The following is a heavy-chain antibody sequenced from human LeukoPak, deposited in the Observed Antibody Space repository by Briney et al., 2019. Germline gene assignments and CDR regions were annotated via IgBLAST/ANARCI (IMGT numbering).Heavy chain of an antibody. CDR3: VKDFGNRVATVDC. V-gene: IGHV3-23*01. CDR1: EFTFSSYA. CDR2: ISGTGSGT. Sequence: GGSLRLSCAASEFTFSSYAMGWVRQAPGKGLEWVASISGTGSGTYYADSVKGRFTISRDNSKNEMYLQMNSLRAEDTAVYYCVKDFGNRVATVDCWGQGTLVTVSS. J-gene: IGHJ4*02. D-gene: IGHD5-12*01.